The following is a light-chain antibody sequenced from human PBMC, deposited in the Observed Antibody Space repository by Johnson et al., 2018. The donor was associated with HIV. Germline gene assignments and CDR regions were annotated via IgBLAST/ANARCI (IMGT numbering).Light chain of an antibody. CDR2: ENN. CDR3: GTWDSSLSAYV. CDR1: SSNIGNNY. J-gene: IGLJ1*01. V-gene: IGLV1-51*02. Sequence: QSVLTQPPSVSAAPGQKVTISSSGSSSNIGNNYVSWYQQLPGTAPKLLIYENNKRPSGIPDRFSGSKSGTSATLAIPGLQTGAEADYYCGTWDSSLSAYVFGTGTKVPVL.